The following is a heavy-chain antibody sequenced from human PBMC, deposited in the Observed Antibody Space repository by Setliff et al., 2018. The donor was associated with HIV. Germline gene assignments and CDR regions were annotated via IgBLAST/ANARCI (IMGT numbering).Heavy chain of an antibody. V-gene: IGHV4-59*12. J-gene: IGHJ4*02. CDR2: ISYIGST. CDR1: GGSISSYY. CDR3: VTSSSWSSRLNF. D-gene: IGHD6-13*01. Sequence: SETLSLTCTVSGGSISSYYWSWIRQPPGKGLEWIGYISYIGSTNYNPSLKSRVTISMDTSKNQFSLKVTSVTAADTAVYYCVTSSSWSSRLNFWGQGMLVTVSS.